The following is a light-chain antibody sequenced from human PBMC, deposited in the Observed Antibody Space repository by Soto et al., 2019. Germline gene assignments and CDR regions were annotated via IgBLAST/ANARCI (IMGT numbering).Light chain of an antibody. CDR1: QSVIYSANNKNC. V-gene: IGKV4-1*01. CDR2: WAS. Sequence: DIVMTQSPDSLAVSLGERATINCKSSQSVIYSANNKNCLAWYQQKPGQPPKLLIYWASTRESGVPDRFSGSGSGTDFTLTISSLPAADVAVYYCQQYLAIPRTFGQGTKVEIK. J-gene: IGKJ1*01. CDR3: QQYLAIPRT.